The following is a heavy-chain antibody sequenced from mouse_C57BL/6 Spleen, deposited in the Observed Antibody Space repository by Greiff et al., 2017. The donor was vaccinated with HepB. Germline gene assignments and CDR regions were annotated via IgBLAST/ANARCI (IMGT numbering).Heavy chain of an antibody. CDR3: TRSAYYSNYDAMDY. CDR2: IDPETGGT. CDR1: GYTFTDYE. Sequence: VQGVESGAELVRPGASVTLSCKASGYTFTDYEMHWVKQTPVHGLEWIGAIDPETGGTAYNQKFKGKAILTADKSSSTAYMELRSLTSEDSAVYYCTRSAYYSNYDAMDYWGQGTSVTVSS. J-gene: IGHJ4*01. D-gene: IGHD2-5*01. V-gene: IGHV1-15*01.